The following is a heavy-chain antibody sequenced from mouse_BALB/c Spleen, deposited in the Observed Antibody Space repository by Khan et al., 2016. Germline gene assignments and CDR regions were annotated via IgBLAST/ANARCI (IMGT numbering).Heavy chain of an antibody. CDR2: IRLKSNNYAT. CDR1: GFTFSNYW. V-gene: IGHV6-6*02. J-gene: IGHJ3*01. CDR3: TTGFAY. Sequence: EVKLEESGGGLVQPGGSMKLSCVASGFTFSNYWMSWVRQSPEKGLEWVAEIRLKSNNYATHYAESVKGRFTISRDDSKSSVYLQMNNLRAEDTGIYYCTTGFAYWGQGTLVTVSA.